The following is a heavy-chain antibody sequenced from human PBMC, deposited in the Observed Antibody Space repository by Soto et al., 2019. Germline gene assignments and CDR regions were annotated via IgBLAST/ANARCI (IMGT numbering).Heavy chain of an antibody. Sequence: VQFVQSGAELKKPGASVKVSCKASGYTFTNYAMHWVRQAPGQRLEWMGWINAGNGNTKYSQKFQGRVTITRDTSARTAYVELTSLRSDDTAVYYCARAGYCSSTSCSDAFDIWGQGTLVTVSS. CDR1: GYTFTNYA. CDR2: INAGNGNT. V-gene: IGHV1-3*01. CDR3: ARAGYCSSTSCSDAFDI. D-gene: IGHD2-2*01. J-gene: IGHJ3*02.